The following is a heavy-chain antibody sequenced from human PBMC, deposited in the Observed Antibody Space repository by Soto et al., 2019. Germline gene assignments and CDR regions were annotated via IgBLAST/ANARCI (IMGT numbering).Heavy chain of an antibody. CDR1: GITFSSYG. D-gene: IGHD2-15*01. Sequence: QVQLVESGGGVVQPGRSLRLSCAASGITFSSYGMHWVRQAPGKGLEWVAVIWYDGSNKYYADSVKGRFTISRDNSKNTLYLQMNSLRAEDTAVYYCARENYCSGGSCYSGDYWGQGTLVTVSS. CDR3: ARENYCSGGSCYSGDY. J-gene: IGHJ4*02. V-gene: IGHV3-33*01. CDR2: IWYDGSNK.